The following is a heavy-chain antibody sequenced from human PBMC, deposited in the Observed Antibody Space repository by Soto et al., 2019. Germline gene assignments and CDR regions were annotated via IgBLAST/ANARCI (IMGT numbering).Heavy chain of an antibody. D-gene: IGHD2-8*01. J-gene: IGHJ4*02. Sequence: ETLSLTWTVSGAPGTGFYWSWIRQPPVTGLEWFGSIFYSGSTYYKPSLKSRVTISIVTSQNQFSLRLTSVTAADTAVYYCVRHPRIMVPRQHDYYFDTWGPGNLVTVSS. V-gene: IGHV4-59*04. CDR1: GAPGTGFY. CDR3: VRHPRIMVPRQHDYYFDT. CDR2: IFYSGST.